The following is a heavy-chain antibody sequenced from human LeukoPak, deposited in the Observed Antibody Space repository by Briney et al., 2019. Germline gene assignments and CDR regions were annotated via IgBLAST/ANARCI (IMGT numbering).Heavy chain of an antibody. Sequence: GGSLRLSCAASGFTFSNYAMNWVRQAPGKGLEWVSGISGSGTSTYYADSVKGRFTISRDNSKNTLHLQMDSLRAGDTAVYYCAKSWDFDWLLSYWGQGTLVTVSS. V-gene: IGHV3-23*01. CDR1: GFTFSNYA. D-gene: IGHD3-9*01. CDR2: ISGSGTST. CDR3: AKSWDFDWLLSY. J-gene: IGHJ4*02.